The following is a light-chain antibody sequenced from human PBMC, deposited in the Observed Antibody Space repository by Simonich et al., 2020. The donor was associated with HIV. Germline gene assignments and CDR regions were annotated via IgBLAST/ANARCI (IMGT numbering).Light chain of an antibody. CDR2: ADN. CDR1: SGTIATNY. V-gene: IGLV6-57*03. Sequence: NFMLTQPHSVSESPGKTVTISCTRSSGTIATNYVQWYQQRPGSAPTPVIYADNQRPSVVPDRFSGSIDTSSNSASLTISGLKTEDEADYYCQSYDSTNMVFGGGTKLTVL. CDR3: QSYDSTNMV. J-gene: IGLJ3*02.